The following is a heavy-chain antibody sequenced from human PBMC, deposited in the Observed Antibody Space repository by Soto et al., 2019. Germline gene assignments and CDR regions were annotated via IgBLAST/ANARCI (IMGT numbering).Heavy chain of an antibody. CDR3: AKDHTVVIRDAFYI. V-gene: IGHV3-23*01. Sequence: EVQILESGGGLVQPGGSLRLSCAASGFTFSSYDMYWVRQAPGKGLAWVSGISDSGTGTYYADSVKGRFTISRDNSKNTVYLQMKRLRAEDTAVYYCAKDHTVVIRDAFYIWGQGTMVNVSS. CDR2: ISDSGTGT. CDR1: GFTFSSYD. J-gene: IGHJ3*02. D-gene: IGHD3-22*01.